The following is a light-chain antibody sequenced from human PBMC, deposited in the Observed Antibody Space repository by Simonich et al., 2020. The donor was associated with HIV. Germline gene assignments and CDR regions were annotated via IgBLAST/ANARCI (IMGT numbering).Light chain of an antibody. V-gene: IGKV3-11*01. CDR2: DAS. J-gene: IGKJ3*01. Sequence: EIVLTQSPATLSLSPGERATLSCRASQSVSTYLAWYQPKPGQAPRLLIYDASNRATSIPARFSGSGSGTDFTLTISSLEPEDFAVYYCQQRSNWPPIFTFGPGTKVDI. CDR3: QQRSNWPPIFT. CDR1: QSVSTY.